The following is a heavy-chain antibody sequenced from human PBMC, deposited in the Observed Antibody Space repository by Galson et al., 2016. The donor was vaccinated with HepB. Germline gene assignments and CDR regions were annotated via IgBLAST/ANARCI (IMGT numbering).Heavy chain of an antibody. CDR1: GFTFSHYG. D-gene: IGHD3-9*01. Sequence: SGAEVKKPGESLRLSCAASGFTFSHYGIHWVRQTPGKGLEWVAFIQYDGNREYYGDSVKGRFIISRDNSKNTLYLQMNSLRAEDTAVYYCARQGDLLTVRYFCGMDVWGQGTTVAVSS. V-gene: IGHV3-30*02. J-gene: IGHJ6*02. CDR2: IQYDGNRE. CDR3: ARQGDLLTVRYFCGMDV.